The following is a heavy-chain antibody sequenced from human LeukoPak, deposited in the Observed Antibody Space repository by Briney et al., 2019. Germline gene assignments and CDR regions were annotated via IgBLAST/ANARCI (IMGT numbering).Heavy chain of an antibody. CDR1: GFTFSSYS. CDR2: ITSSSNYI. D-gene: IGHD2-15*01. Sequence: PGGSLRLSCAASGFTFSSYSMNWVRQAPGKGLEWVSSITSSSNYIYYADSLKGRFTISRDNAKNSLYLQVNSLRAEDTAVYYCARPRLGVPTRRPATPIDYWGQGTLVTVSS. J-gene: IGHJ4*02. V-gene: IGHV3-21*01. CDR3: ARPRLGVPTRRPATPIDY.